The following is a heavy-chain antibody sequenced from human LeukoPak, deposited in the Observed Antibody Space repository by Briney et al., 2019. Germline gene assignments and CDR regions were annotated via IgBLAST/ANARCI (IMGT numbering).Heavy chain of an antibody. Sequence: SETLSLTCTVSGGSISSYYWSWIRQPPGKGLEWIGYIYYSGSTNYNPSLKSRVTISVDTSKNQFSLKLSSVTAADTAVYYCASSPTIFGVVIPPSYYYYMDVWGKGTTVTVSS. V-gene: IGHV4-59*08. D-gene: IGHD3-3*01. CDR1: GGSISSYY. CDR2: IYYSGST. CDR3: ASSPTIFGVVIPPSYYYYMDV. J-gene: IGHJ6*03.